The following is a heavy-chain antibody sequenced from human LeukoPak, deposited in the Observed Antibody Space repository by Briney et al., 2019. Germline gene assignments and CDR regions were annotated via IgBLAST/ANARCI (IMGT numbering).Heavy chain of an antibody. CDR2: INHSGST. CDR1: GGSFSGYY. Sequence: SETLSLTCAVYGGSFSGYYWSWIRQPPGKGLEWIGEINHSGSTNYNPSLKSRVTISVDTSKSQFSLKLSSVTAADTAVYYCARGGFCSGGSCYHYWGQGTLVTVSS. V-gene: IGHV4-34*01. CDR3: ARGGFCSGGSCYHY. D-gene: IGHD2-15*01. J-gene: IGHJ4*02.